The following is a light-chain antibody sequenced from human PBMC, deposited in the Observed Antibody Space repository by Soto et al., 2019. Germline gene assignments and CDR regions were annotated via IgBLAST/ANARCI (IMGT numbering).Light chain of an antibody. Sequence: QSALTQPASVSGSPGQSITISCTGTSSDIGGYNYVSWYQQHPGKAPKLMIYGVTNRPSGVSNRFSGSKSGNTASLTISGLQAEDEADYYCSSYTITCTPYVFGTGTKLTVL. CDR1: SSDIGGYNY. V-gene: IGLV2-14*01. J-gene: IGLJ1*01. CDR3: SSYTITCTPYV. CDR2: GVT.